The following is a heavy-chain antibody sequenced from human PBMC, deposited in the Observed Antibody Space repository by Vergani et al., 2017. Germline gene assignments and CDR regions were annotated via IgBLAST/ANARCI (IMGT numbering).Heavy chain of an antibody. V-gene: IGHV3-23*01. J-gene: IGHJ4*02. Sequence: EVQLLESGGGLVQPGGSLRLSCAASGFTFSSYAMSWVRQAPGKGLEWVSAISGSGGSTYYADSVKGRFTISRDNSKNTLYLQMNSLRTEDTAVYYCAKDMTGDLVFDYWGQGTLVTVSS. CDR2: ISGSGGST. CDR3: AKDMTGDLVFDY. CDR1: GFTFSSYA. D-gene: IGHD7-27*01.